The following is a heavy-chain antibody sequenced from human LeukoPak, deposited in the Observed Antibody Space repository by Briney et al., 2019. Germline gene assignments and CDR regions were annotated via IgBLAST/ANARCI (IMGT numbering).Heavy chain of an antibody. CDR2: ISSSSSYI. V-gene: IGHV3-21*01. D-gene: IGHD4-17*01. J-gene: IGHJ4*02. CDR3: ARDPAGSTVGGY. CDR1: GFSFSSYS. Sequence: PGGSLRLSCAASGFSFSSYSMNWVRQAPGKGLEWVSSISSSSSYIYYADLVKGRFTISRDNAKNSLYLQMNSLRAEDTAVYYCARDPAGSTVGGYWGQGTLVTVSS.